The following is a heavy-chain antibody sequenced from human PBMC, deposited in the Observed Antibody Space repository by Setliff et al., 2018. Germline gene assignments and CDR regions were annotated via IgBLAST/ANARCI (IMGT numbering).Heavy chain of an antibody. J-gene: IGHJ4*02. V-gene: IGHV3-74*01. CDR3: ARAPRVELNLDY. CDR1: GFAFSSYW. Sequence: PGGSLRLSCAASGFAFSSYWMHWVRQAPGKGLVWVSRINSDGSSTSYADSVKGRFTISRDNSKNTLYLQMNSLRAEDTAVYYCARAPRVELNLDYWGQGTLVTVSS. CDR2: INSDGSST. D-gene: IGHD1-1*01.